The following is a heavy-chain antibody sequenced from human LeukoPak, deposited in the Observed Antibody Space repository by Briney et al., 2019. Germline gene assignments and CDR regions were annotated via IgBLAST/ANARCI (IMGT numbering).Heavy chain of an antibody. CDR3: ARADIVATICFDY. CDR2: INAGNGNT. V-gene: IGHV1-3*01. D-gene: IGHD5-12*01. Sequence: ASVKVSCKASGYTFTSYAMHWVRQAPGQRREWMGWINAGNGNTKYSQKFQGRVTITRDTSASTAYMELSSLRSEDTAVYYCARADIVATICFDYWGQGTLVTVSS. J-gene: IGHJ4*02. CDR1: GYTFTSYA.